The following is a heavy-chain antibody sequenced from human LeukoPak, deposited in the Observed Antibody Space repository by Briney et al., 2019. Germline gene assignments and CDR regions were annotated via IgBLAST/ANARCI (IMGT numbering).Heavy chain of an antibody. V-gene: IGHV7-4-1*02. Sequence: ASVKVSCKASGYTFTRYAMNWVRQAPGQGLEWMGWINTNTGNPTYAQGFTGRFVFSLDTSVSTTYLQISSLKPEDTAVYYCARDSRGKWFGEPNWFDPWGQGTLVTVSS. D-gene: IGHD3-10*01. J-gene: IGHJ5*02. CDR2: INTNTGNP. CDR3: ARDSRGKWFGEPNWFDP. CDR1: GYTFTRYA.